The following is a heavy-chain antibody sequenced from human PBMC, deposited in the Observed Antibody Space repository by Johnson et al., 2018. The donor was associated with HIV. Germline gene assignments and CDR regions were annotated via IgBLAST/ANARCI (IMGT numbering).Heavy chain of an antibody. D-gene: IGHD3-3*01. CDR1: GFTFSSYD. Sequence: QVQLVESGGGLVQPGGSLRLSCAASGFTFSSYDMHWVRQAPGKGLEWVALISYDGSNKYYADSVKGRFTISSDNSKNTLHLHMNSLRPEDTAVYFCARLSDFGVVTMGAFDIWGQGTMVIVSS. J-gene: IGHJ3*02. CDR3: ARLSDFGVVTMGAFDI. CDR2: ISYDGSNK. V-gene: IGHV3-30-3*01.